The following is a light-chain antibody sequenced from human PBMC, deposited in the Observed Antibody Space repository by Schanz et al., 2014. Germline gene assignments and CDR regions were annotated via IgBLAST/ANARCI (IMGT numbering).Light chain of an antibody. CDR1: QSVSSNY. Sequence: EIVLTQSPGTLSLSPGERATFSCRASQSVSSNYLTWYQQKPGQAPRLLIYGASIRATGVPDRFSGSGSGTDFSLTISRLEPEDFAVYYCQQYGSSPSLYTFGQGTKLEIK. CDR3: QQYGSSPSLYT. CDR2: GAS. V-gene: IGKV3-20*01. J-gene: IGKJ2*01.